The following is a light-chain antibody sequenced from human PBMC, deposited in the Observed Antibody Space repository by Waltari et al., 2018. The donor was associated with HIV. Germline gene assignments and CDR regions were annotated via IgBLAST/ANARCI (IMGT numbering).Light chain of an antibody. CDR1: QSISSSS. V-gene: IGKV3-20*01. J-gene: IGKJ2*01. Sequence: IVSTHSPGTLSLFPGERATLSCSASQSISSSSLAWYQQQRGQAPRLIIYGASSRATGIADRFSGSGSATDFTLIIARLEPEDVAVYYCQQHGTSRMTFGQGTRLEI. CDR2: GAS. CDR3: QQHGTSRMT.